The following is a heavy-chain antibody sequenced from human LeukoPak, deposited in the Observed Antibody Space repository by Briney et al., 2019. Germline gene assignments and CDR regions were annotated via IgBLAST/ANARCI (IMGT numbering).Heavy chain of an antibody. V-gene: IGHV4-34*01. Sequence: SETLSLTCAVYGGSFSGYYWSWIRQPPGKGLEWIGEINHSGSTNYNPSLKSRVTISVDTSKNQFSLKLTSVTAADTAVYYCARVVAVAGTDYWGQGTLVTVSS. J-gene: IGHJ4*02. CDR3: ARVVAVAGTDY. D-gene: IGHD6-19*01. CDR2: INHSGST. CDR1: GGSFSGYY.